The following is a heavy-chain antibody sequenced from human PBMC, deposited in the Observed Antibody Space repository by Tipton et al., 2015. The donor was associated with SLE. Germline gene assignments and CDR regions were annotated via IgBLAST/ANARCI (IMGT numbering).Heavy chain of an antibody. CDR1: GGSISSYY. D-gene: IGHD2-2*01. J-gene: IGHJ4*02. CDR2: IYYSGST. Sequence: TLSLTCTVSGGSISSYYWSWIRQPPGKGLEWIGSIYYSGSTYYNPSLKSRVTISVDTSKNQFSLKLSSVTAADTAVYYCARRYASAYFDYWGQGILVTVSS. CDR3: ARRYASAYFDY. V-gene: IGHV4-39*01.